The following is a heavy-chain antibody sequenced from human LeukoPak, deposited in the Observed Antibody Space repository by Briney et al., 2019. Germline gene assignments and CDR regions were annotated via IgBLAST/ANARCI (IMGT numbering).Heavy chain of an antibody. J-gene: IGHJ5*02. V-gene: IGHV3-30-3*01. CDR2: ISYDGSKI. CDR1: EFTFSIYA. CDR3: ARDSPGRVFDL. D-gene: IGHD2-15*01. Sequence: GGSLRLSCAASEFTFSIYAMNWVRQAPGKGLEWVTFISYDGSKIFYADSVQGRFTVSRDNSKNTLYLQMSSLRVEDTAVYFCARDSPGRVFDLWGQETLVTVSS.